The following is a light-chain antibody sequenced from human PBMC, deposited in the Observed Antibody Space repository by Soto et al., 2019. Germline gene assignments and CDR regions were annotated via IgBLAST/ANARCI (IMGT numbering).Light chain of an antibody. CDR2: DTD. CDR3: LLSYTGRLYV. Sequence: QAVVTQEPSLTVSPGGTVTLTCGSSTGRVTNGHFPYWFQQKPGQAPRPLIYDTDTKHSWTPARFSGSLLGDKAALTLSGAQPEDEADYYCLLSYTGRLYVFGPGTKLTVL. CDR1: TGRVTNGHF. V-gene: IGLV7-46*01. J-gene: IGLJ1*01.